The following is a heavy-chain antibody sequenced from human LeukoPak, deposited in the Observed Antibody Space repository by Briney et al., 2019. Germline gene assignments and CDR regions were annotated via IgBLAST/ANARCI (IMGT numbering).Heavy chain of an antibody. V-gene: IGHV4-59*11. CDR2: IYYSGST. Sequence: SETLSLTCTVPGGSLSSHYWSWIRQPPGKGLEWIGYIYYSGSTNYNPSLKSRVTISVDTSKNQFSLKLSSVTAADTAVYYCARVYGDYVDYWGQGTLVTVSS. J-gene: IGHJ4*02. CDR3: ARVYGDYVDY. D-gene: IGHD4-17*01. CDR1: GGSLSSHY.